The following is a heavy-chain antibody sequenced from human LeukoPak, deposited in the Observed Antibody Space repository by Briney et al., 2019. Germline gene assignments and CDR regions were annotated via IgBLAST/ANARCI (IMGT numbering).Heavy chain of an antibody. J-gene: IGHJ6*03. CDR3: ARALGYQLLPGYFYYMDV. D-gene: IGHD2-2*01. CDR2: IKEDGSEK. Sequence: GGSLRLSCAASGFTFSSYWMSWVRQAPGKGLEWVANIKEDGSEKYYVDSVKGRFTISRDNAKNSLYLQMNSLRAEDTAVYYCARALGYQLLPGYFYYMDVWSKGTTVTVSS. CDR1: GFTFSSYW. V-gene: IGHV3-7*01.